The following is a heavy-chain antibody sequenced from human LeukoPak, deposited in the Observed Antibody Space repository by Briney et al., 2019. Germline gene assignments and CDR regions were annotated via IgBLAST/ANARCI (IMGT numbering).Heavy chain of an antibody. CDR1: GGTFSSYA. CDR2: IIPIFGTA. Sequence: SVRVSCKASGGTFSSYAISWVRQAPGQGLEWMGGIIPIFGTANYAQKFQGRVTITADESTSTAYMELSSLRSEDTAVYYCARDQLGIRYNWFDPWGQGTLVTVSS. V-gene: IGHV1-69*13. J-gene: IGHJ5*02. CDR3: ARDQLGIRYNWFDP. D-gene: IGHD7-27*01.